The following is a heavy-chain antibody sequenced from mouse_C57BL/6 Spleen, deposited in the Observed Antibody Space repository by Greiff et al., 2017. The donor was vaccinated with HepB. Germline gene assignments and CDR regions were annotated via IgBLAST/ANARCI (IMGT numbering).Heavy chain of an antibody. CDR2: IDPSDSYT. CDR3: ARGGLRVSFAY. Sequence: QVQLQQPGAELVKPGASVKLSCKASGYTFTSYWMQWVKQRPGQGLEWIGEIDPSDSYTNYNQKFKGKATLTVDTSSSTAYMQLSSLTSEDSAVYYCARGGLRVSFAYWGQGTLVTVSA. D-gene: IGHD2-4*01. CDR1: GYTFTSYW. V-gene: IGHV1-50*01. J-gene: IGHJ3*01.